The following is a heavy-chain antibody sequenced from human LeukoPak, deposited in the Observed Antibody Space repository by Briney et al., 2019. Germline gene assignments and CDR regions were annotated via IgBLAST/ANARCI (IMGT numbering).Heavy chain of an antibody. J-gene: IGHJ4*02. CDR3: AIEGSYYDILTGYSNPTNY. D-gene: IGHD3-9*01. CDR1: GFTFSSYA. V-gene: IGHV3-23*01. Sequence: GGSLRLSCAASGFTFSSYAMSWVRQAPGKGLEWVSAISGSGGSTYYADSVKGRFTISRDNSKNTLYLQMNSLRAEDTAVYYCAIEGSYYDILTGYSNPTNYWGQGTLVTVSS. CDR2: ISGSGGST.